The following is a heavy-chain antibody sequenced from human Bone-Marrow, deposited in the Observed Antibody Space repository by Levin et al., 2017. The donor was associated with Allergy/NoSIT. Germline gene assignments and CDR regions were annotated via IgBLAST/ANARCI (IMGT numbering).Heavy chain of an antibody. CDR2: IDSGGST. D-gene: IGHD3-10*01. V-gene: IGHV3-66*02. Sequence: SCAASGFTVSSNYMSWVRQAPGKGLEWVSVIDSGGSTHYADSVKGRFTISRDNSKNTLYLQMNSLRTEDTAVYYCVSWGVRGVIDYWGQGTLVTVSS. CDR1: GFTVSSNY. CDR3: VSWGVRGVIDY. J-gene: IGHJ4*02.